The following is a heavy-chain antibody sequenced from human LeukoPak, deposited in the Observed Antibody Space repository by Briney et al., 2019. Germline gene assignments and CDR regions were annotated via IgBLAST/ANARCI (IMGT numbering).Heavy chain of an antibody. D-gene: IGHD5-18*01. V-gene: IGHV3-53*01. J-gene: IGHJ4*02. CDR3: VRDARGYSYGYWDY. Sequence: GGSLRLSCAASGFTVSSNYMSWVRQAPGKGLEWVSVIYSGGSTYYADSVKGRFTISRDNSKNTLYLQMNSLRAEDTAVYYCVRDARGYSYGYWDYWGQGTLVTVSS. CDR2: IYSGGST. CDR1: GFTVSSNY.